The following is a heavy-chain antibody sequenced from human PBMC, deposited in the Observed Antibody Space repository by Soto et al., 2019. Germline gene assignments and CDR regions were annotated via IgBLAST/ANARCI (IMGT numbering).Heavy chain of an antibody. V-gene: IGHV3-66*01. J-gene: IGHJ6*03. CDR3: ARDRRDYYYYYMDV. CDR1: GFTVSSNY. CDR2: IYSGGST. Sequence: PGGSLRLSCAASGFTVSSNYMSWVRQAPGKGLEWVSVIYSGGSTYYADSVKGRFTISRDNSKNTLYLQMNSLRAEDTAVYYCARDRRDYYYYYMDVWGKGTTVTVS.